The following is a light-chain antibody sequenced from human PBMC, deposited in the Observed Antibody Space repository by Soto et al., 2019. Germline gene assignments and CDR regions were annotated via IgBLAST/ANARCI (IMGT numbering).Light chain of an antibody. CDR2: AAS. CDR1: QSVSSSF. V-gene: IGKV3-20*01. Sequence: EIVLTQSPGTLSLSPGERATLSCRVSQSVSSSFLAWYQQKPGQAPRLLIYAASRRATGIPDRFSGSGSGTDFTLTISRLEAEDFAVYYCQQYGSSVFNFGPGTKVDIK. J-gene: IGKJ3*01. CDR3: QQYGSSVFN.